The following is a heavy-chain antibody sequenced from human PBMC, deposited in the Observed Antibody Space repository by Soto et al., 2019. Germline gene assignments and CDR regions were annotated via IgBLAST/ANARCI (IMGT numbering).Heavy chain of an antibody. CDR1: GGSVSSGDYY. V-gene: IGHV4-30-4*01. Sequence: QVQLQESGPGLLKASETLSLTCTVSGGSVSSGDYYWSWIRQPPGKGLEWIGYITYSGSTYFNPSLKRRLTMSIDKSQNQFSLNLSSVTASDTAVYYCARDRVAVAVGDYWGQGTLVIVSA. CDR2: ITYSGST. CDR3: ARDRVAVAVGDY. D-gene: IGHD6-19*01. J-gene: IGHJ4*02.